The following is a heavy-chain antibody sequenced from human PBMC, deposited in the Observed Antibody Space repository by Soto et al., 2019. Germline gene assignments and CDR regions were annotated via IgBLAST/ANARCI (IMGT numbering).Heavy chain of an antibody. V-gene: IGHV6-1*01. CDR1: GDSVSSNSAA. D-gene: IGHD5-12*01. CDR2: TYYRSKWYN. Sequence: SQPLSLTCAISGDSVSSNSAAWNWIRQSPSRGLEWLGRTYYRSKWYNDYAVSVKSRITINPDTSKNQFSLQLNSVTPEDTAVYYCARENGYSGYDSAWFDPWGQGTLVTVSS. CDR3: ARENGYSGYDSAWFDP. J-gene: IGHJ5*02.